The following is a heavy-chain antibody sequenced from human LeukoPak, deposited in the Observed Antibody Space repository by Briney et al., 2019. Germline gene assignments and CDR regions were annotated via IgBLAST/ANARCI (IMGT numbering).Heavy chain of an antibody. Sequence: GRSLRLSCAASGFTFSSYAMHWARQAPGKGLEWVAVISYDGSNKYYADSVKGRFTISRDNSKNTLYLQMNSLRAEDTAVYYCARGDVLLPYYYDSSGYYVFDYWGQGTLVTVSS. CDR3: ARGDVLLPYYYDSSGYYVFDY. D-gene: IGHD3-22*01. V-gene: IGHV3-30-3*01. CDR2: ISYDGSNK. CDR1: GFTFSSYA. J-gene: IGHJ4*02.